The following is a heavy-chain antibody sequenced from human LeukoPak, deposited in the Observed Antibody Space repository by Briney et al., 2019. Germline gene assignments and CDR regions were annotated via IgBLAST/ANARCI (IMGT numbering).Heavy chain of an antibody. CDR2: FDSEDGET. Sequence: ASVKVSCKVSGYTLTELSMHWVRQAPGKGLEWMGGFDSEDGETIYAQRFQGRVTMTEDTSTDTAYMELSSLRSEDTAVYYCATLSYSGSPEDYWGQGTLVTVSS. CDR1: GYTLTELS. D-gene: IGHD1-26*01. J-gene: IGHJ4*02. V-gene: IGHV1-24*01. CDR3: ATLSYSGSPEDY.